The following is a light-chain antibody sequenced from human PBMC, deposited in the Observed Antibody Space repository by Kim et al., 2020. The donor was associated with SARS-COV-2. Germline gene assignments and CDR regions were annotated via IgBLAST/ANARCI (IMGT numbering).Light chain of an antibody. CDR1: KLGDKN. Sequence: VAPGQTATISCSGDKLGDKNACWYQQKPGQSPVVVIYQDTKRSAGIPERFSGSNSGNTATLTIRGTQALDEADYYCQAWDSSIVVFGGGTKLTVL. J-gene: IGLJ2*01. CDR3: QAWDSSIVV. V-gene: IGLV3-1*01. CDR2: QDT.